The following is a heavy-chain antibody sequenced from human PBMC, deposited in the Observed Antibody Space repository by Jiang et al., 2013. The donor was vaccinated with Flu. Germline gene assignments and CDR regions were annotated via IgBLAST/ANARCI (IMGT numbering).Heavy chain of an antibody. CDR1: GGSISSSSYY. D-gene: IGHD3-10*01. V-gene: IGHV4-39*07. CDR2: IYYSGST. J-gene: IGHJ4*02. Sequence: GPGLVKPSETLSLTCTVSGGSISSSSYYWGWIRQPPGKGLEWIGSIYYSGSTYYNPSLKSRVTISVDTSKNQFSLKLSSVTAADTAVYYCARVAHFDSATDGLFDYWGQGTLVTVSS. CDR3: ARVAHFDSATDGLFDY.